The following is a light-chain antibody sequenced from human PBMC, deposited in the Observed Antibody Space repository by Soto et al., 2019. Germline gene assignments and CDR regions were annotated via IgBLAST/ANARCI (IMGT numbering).Light chain of an antibody. CDR2: GAS. CDR3: QQYGNSPPLT. Sequence: IVLTQSPDTLSLSPGERVTLSCRANQSVSGSYLAWYQQKPGQGPRLLIYGASSRAIGIPDRFSGSGSGTDFTLTINRLEAEDFAVYFCQQYGNSPPLTFGGGTTVEI. V-gene: IGKV3-20*01. J-gene: IGKJ4*01. CDR1: QSVSGSY.